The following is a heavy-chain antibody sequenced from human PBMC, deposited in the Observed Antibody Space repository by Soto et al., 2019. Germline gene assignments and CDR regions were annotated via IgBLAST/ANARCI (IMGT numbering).Heavy chain of an antibody. CDR1: GFTLRSYW. CDR3: ARTSDIARGGMDV. D-gene: IGHD5-12*01. CDR2: INSDGSSI. J-gene: IGHJ6*02. Sequence: GGPLRLSCAASGFTLRSYWMHWVRQAPGKGLVWVSRINSDGSSISYADSVKGRFTISRDNAKNTLYLQMNSLGVEDAALYYCARTSDIARGGMDVWGQGTTVTLSS. V-gene: IGHV3-74*01.